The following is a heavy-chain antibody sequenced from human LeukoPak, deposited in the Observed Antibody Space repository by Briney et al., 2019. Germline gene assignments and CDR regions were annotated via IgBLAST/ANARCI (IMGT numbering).Heavy chain of an antibody. J-gene: IGHJ4*02. CDR2: IYYGGTT. CDR1: GGSIATTISY. D-gene: IGHD6-19*01. CDR3: ARFRYSSGWFDY. V-gene: IGHV4-39*01. Sequence: SETLSLTCTVSGGSIATTISYWGWIRQPPGKGLEWIGSIYYGGTTFYNPSLKSRVTISVDTSKNQFSLNLSSVTATDTAVYYCARFRYSSGWFDYWGQGMLVTVSS.